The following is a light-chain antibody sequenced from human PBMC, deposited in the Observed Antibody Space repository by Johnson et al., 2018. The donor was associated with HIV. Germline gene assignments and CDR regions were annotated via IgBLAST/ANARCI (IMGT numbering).Light chain of an antibody. CDR1: SSNIGNNF. CDR2: EKN. V-gene: IGLV1-51*02. CDR3: GTWDTSLVADYG. J-gene: IGLJ1*01. Sequence: QSVLTQPPSVSAAPGQKVTISCSGSSSNIGNNFLSWYHQLPGTAAKLLIYEKNKRPSGITDRFSASTSGTSATLAIPGLHIGDVADYYCGTWDTSLVADYGFGTGTKVTVL.